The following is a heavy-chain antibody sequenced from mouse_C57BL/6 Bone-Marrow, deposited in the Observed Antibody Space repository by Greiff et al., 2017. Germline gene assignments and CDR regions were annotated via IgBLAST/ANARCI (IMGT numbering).Heavy chain of an antibody. J-gene: IGHJ4*01. CDR2: IDPETGGT. Sequence: QVQLQQSGAELVRPGASVTLSCKASGYTFTDYEMHWVKQTPVHGLEWIGAIDPETGGTAYNQKFKGKAILTADKSSSTAYMELRSLTSEDSAVYYCTRLAGPGAMDYWGQGTSVTVSS. D-gene: IGHD3-3*01. V-gene: IGHV1-15*01. CDR1: GYTFTDYE. CDR3: TRLAGPGAMDY.